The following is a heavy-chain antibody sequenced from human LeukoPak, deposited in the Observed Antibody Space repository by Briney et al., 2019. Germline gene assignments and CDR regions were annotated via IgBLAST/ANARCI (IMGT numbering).Heavy chain of an antibody. Sequence: ASVKVSCKASGYTFTSYAMNWVRQAPGQGLEWMGWINTNTGNPTYAQGFTGRFVFSLDTSVSTAYLQISSLKAEDTAVYYCARTQTGIPFSYYYYYMDVWGKGTTVTVSS. CDR2: INTNTGNP. J-gene: IGHJ6*03. V-gene: IGHV7-4-1*02. CDR1: GYTFTSYA. CDR3: ARTQTGIPFSYYYYYMDV. D-gene: IGHD1-1*01.